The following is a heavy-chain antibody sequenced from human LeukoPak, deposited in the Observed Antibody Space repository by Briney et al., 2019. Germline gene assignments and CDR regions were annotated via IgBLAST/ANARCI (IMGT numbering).Heavy chain of an antibody. V-gene: IGHV3-9*01. Sequence: TGGSLRLFCAASGFTFDDYAMHWVRQAPGKGLEWVSGISWNSGSIGYADSVKGRFTISRDNAKNSLYLQMNSLRAEDTALYYCAKASISLFSSSRFDYWGQGTLVTVSS. D-gene: IGHD6-13*01. CDR1: GFTFDDYA. CDR2: ISWNSGSI. CDR3: AKASISLFSSSRFDY. J-gene: IGHJ4*02.